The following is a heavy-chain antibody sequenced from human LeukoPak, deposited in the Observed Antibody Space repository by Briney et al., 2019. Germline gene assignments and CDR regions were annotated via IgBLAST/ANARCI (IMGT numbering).Heavy chain of an antibody. CDR3: AKDLAIYDSIYFDY. Sequence: QPGGSLRLSRAASGFTFSSYAMSWVRQAPGKGLEWVSAISGSGGSTYYADSVKGRFTISRDNSKNTLYLQMNSLRAEDTAVYYCAKDLAIYDSIYFDYWGQGTLVTVSS. V-gene: IGHV3-23*01. D-gene: IGHD3-22*01. CDR1: GFTFSSYA. CDR2: ISGSGGST. J-gene: IGHJ4*02.